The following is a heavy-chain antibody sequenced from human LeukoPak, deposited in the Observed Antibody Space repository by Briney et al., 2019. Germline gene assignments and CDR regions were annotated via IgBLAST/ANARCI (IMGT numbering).Heavy chain of an antibody. CDR1: GFTFSNYA. CDR2: ISYDGSNK. CDR3: AKKKEQQLAEENYFDY. Sequence: PGGSLRLSCAASGFTFSNYAMHWVRQAPGKGLEWVAVISYDGSNKYYADSVKGRFTISRDNSKNTLYLQMNSLRAEDTAVYYCAKKKEQQLAEENYFDYWGQGTLVTVSS. J-gene: IGHJ4*02. V-gene: IGHV3-30*04. D-gene: IGHD6-13*01.